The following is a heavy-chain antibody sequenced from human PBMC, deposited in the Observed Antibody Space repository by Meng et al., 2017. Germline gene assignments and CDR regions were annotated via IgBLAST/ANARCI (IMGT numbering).Heavy chain of an antibody. Sequence: GRLVQSGAGGRKPGASVKVACKASGGTFSSYAISWVRQAPGQGLEWMGGIIPIFGTANYAQKFQGRVTITADESTSTAYMELSSLRSEDTAVYYCARDESYIAVAGPNGFDPWGQGTLVTVSS. J-gene: IGHJ5*02. V-gene: IGHV1-69*01. CDR1: GGTFSSYA. CDR3: ARDESYIAVAGPNGFDP. CDR2: IIPIFGTA. D-gene: IGHD6-19*01.